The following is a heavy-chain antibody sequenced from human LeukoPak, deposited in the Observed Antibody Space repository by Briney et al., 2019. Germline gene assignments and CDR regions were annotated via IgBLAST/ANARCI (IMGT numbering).Heavy chain of an antibody. CDR2: INHSGST. V-gene: IGHV4-34*01. Sequence: PSETLSLTCAVYGGSFSGYYWSWIRQPPGKGLEWIGEINHSGSTNYNPSLKSRVTISVDTSKNQFSLKLSSVTAADTAVYYCARVTADFWSGYYSAFDIWGQGTMVTVSS. CDR3: ARVTADFWSGYYSAFDI. D-gene: IGHD3-3*01. J-gene: IGHJ3*02. CDR1: GGSFSGYY.